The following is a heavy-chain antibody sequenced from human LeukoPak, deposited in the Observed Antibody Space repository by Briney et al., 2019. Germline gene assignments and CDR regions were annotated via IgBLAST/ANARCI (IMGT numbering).Heavy chain of an antibody. D-gene: IGHD4-17*01. Sequence: GGSLRLSCAASGFTVSSNYMSWVRQAPGKGLEWVSGISDSGVSTYYADSVKGRFTISRDNSKNTLYLQMNSLRAEDTAVYYCVNDYVDYDLYAFDIWGQGTMVTVSS. V-gene: IGHV3-23*01. J-gene: IGHJ3*02. CDR3: VNDYVDYDLYAFDI. CDR1: GFTVSSNY. CDR2: ISDSGVST.